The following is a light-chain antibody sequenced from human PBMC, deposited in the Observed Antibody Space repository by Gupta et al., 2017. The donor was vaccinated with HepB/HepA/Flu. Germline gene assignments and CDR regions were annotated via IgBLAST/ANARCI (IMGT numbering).Light chain of an antibody. CDR3: QALEGSAAV. CDR1: KLEDKY. Sequence: SYDLSQPPSVSVSPGQTVSISCSGDKLEDKYVSWYQQRPGQSPVLVIFKDIKRPSEIPERFSGSNSGNTGTLAISGGQALDEAYYFCQALEGSAAVFGAGTKVTVL. J-gene: IGLJ1*01. V-gene: IGLV3-1*01. CDR2: KDI.